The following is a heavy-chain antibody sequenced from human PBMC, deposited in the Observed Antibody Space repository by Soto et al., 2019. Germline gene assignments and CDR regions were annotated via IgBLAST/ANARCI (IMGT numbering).Heavy chain of an antibody. CDR2: IYYSGST. Sequence: SETLSLTCTVSGGSVSSGSYYWSWIRQPPGKGLEWIGYIYYSGSTNYNPSLKSRVTISVDTSKNQFSLKLSSVAAADTAVYYCARQYGSGSYYNAGIYFDYWGQGTLVTVSS. V-gene: IGHV4-61*01. D-gene: IGHD3-10*01. J-gene: IGHJ4*02. CDR3: ARQYGSGSYYNAGIYFDY. CDR1: GGSVSSGSYY.